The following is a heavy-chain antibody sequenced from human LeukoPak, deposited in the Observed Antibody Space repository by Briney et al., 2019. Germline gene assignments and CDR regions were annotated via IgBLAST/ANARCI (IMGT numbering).Heavy chain of an antibody. CDR1: GFTFSTYG. D-gene: IGHD5-24*01. CDR3: AKDLAPHRDGSHHGADA. J-gene: IGHJ5*02. V-gene: IGHV3-30*18. CDR2: ISSDGTNK. Sequence: GGSLRLSCATSGFTFSTYGMHWVRQAPGKGLEWVTIISSDGTNKYYADSVKGRFTISRDNSKNTLDLQMDSLRAEDTAVYYCAKDLAPHRDGSHHGADAWGQGTLVTVSS.